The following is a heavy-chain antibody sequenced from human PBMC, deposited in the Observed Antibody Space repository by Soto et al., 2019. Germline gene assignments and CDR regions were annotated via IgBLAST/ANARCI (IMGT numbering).Heavy chain of an antibody. CDR1: GGTFSSYA. J-gene: IGHJ4*02. CDR3: ARDIHTPPSYCSGGSCYSSFDY. V-gene: IGHV1-69*06. D-gene: IGHD2-15*01. CDR2: IIPIFGTA. Sequence: SVKVSCKASGGTFSSYAISWVRQAPGQGLEWMGGIIPIFGTANYAQKFQGRVTITADKSTSTAYMELSSLRSEDTAVYYCARDIHTPPSYCSGGSCYSSFDYWGQGTLVTVSS.